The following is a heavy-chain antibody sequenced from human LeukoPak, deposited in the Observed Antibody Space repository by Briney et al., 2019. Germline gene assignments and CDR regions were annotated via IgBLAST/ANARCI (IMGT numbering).Heavy chain of an antibody. Sequence: QAGGSLRLSCAASGFTFSTYGMHWVRQAPGKELECMAVIWPNGSNKYHADSVKGRFTISRDNSKSTLFLQMSSLAAEDTAVYYCVGELLTAAGTIGAFDIWSRGTMVTVSS. D-gene: IGHD6-13*01. CDR1: GFTFSTYG. V-gene: IGHV3-33*01. CDR2: IWPNGSNK. J-gene: IGHJ3*02. CDR3: VGELLTAAGTIGAFDI.